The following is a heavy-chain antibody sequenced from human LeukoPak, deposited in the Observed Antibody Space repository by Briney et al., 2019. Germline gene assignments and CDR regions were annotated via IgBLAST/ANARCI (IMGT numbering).Heavy chain of an antibody. CDR3: ARRVPAAIG. V-gene: IGHV3-23*01. Sequence: GGSLRLSCAASGFTFSSSAMNWVRQAPGKGLEWVSTVSGSGGTTHYAESVKGRFTISRDNSKSTLYLQMNSLRAEDTAVYYCARRVPAAIGWGQGTLVTVSS. J-gene: IGHJ4*02. CDR1: GFTFSSSA. D-gene: IGHD2-2*01. CDR2: VSGSGGTT.